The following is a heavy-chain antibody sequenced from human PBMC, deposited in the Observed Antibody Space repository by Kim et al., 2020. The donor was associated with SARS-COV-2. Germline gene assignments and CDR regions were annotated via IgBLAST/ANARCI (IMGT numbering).Heavy chain of an antibody. CDR2: MNPNSGDT. D-gene: IGHD2-2*01. J-gene: IGHJ6*03. CDR3: ARGVKVPSAIWISYYYYY. Sequence: ASVKGSCKASGYTFSSYDIYWVRQATGQVLELMGWMNPNSGDTGYAQKFHVIVTMTRNTSISTAYMELSSLRSEDTAVYYCARGVKVPSAIWISYYYYY. V-gene: IGHV1-8*01. CDR1: GYTFSSYD.